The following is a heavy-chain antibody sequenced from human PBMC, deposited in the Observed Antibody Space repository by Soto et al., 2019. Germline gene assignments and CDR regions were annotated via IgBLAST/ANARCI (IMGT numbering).Heavy chain of an antibody. CDR1: GGTFSSYT. V-gene: IGHV1-69*08. D-gene: IGHD6-13*01. CDR2: IIPILGIA. J-gene: IGHJ3*02. Sequence: QVQLVQSGAEVKKPGSSVKVSCKASGGTFSSYTISWVRQAPGQGLEWMGRIIPILGIANYAQKFQGRVTITADKSTSTAYMELSSLRSEDTAVYDCARDIIAAAAGGRGAFDIWGQGTMVTVSS. CDR3: ARDIIAAAAGGRGAFDI.